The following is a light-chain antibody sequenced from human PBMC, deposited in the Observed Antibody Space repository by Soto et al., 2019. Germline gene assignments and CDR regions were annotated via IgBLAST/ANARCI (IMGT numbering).Light chain of an antibody. J-gene: IGLJ1*01. CDR2: RNN. CDR1: SSNIGSNY. Sequence: SVLTQPPPASGTPGQRVSLSCSGSSSNIGSNYVYWYQQLPGTAPTLLIYRNNQRPSGVPDPFSGSKSGTSASLAISGLRSEDEADYYCAAWDDSLSGFYVFGTGTKVTVL. CDR3: AAWDDSLSGFYV. V-gene: IGLV1-47*01.